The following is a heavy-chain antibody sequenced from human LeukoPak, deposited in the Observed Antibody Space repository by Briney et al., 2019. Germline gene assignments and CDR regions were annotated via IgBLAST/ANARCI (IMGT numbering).Heavy chain of an antibody. CDR3: ARGLRYYDFWSGFDY. D-gene: IGHD3-3*01. J-gene: IGHJ4*02. CDR2: IYYSGST. V-gene: IGHV4-31*03. Sequence: SQTLSLTCTVSGGSISSGGYYWSGIRQHPGKGLEWIGYIYYSGSTYYNPSLKSRVTISVDTSKNQFSLKLSSVTAADTAVYYCARGLRYYDFWSGFDYWGQGTLVTVSS. CDR1: GGSISSGGYY.